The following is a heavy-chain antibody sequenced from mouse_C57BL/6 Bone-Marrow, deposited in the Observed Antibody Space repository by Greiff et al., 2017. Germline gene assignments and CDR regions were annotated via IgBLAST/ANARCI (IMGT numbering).Heavy chain of an antibody. CDR2: IDPSDSET. V-gene: IGHV1-52*01. CDR1: GYTFTSYW. D-gene: IGHD2-3*01. CDR3: ERYGEWLLVDY. Sequence: QVQLQQPGAELVRPGSSVKLSCKASGYTFTSYWMHWVKQRPIQGLEWIGNIDPSDSETHYNQKFKDKATLTVDKSSSTAYMQLSSLTSEDSAVYYCERYGEWLLVDYWGQGTTLTVSS. J-gene: IGHJ2*01.